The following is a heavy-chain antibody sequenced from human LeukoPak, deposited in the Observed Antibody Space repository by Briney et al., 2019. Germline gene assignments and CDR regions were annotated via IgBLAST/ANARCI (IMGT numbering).Heavy chain of an antibody. V-gene: IGHV4-31*03. Sequence: SETLSLTCTVSGGSISSGGYYWSWIRQHPGKGLEWIGYIYYSGSTYYNPSLKSRVTISVDTSKNQFSLKLSSVTAADTAVYYCARDPRAVPNCSGGSCYPTYYYYYGMDVWGQGTTVTVSS. J-gene: IGHJ6*02. CDR2: IYYSGST. CDR1: GGSISSGGYY. D-gene: IGHD2-15*01. CDR3: ARDPRAVPNCSGGSCYPTYYYYYGMDV.